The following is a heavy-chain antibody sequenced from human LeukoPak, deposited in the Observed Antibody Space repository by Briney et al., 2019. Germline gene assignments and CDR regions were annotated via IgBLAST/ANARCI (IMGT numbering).Heavy chain of an antibody. V-gene: IGHV4-59*01. Sequence: SETLSLTCTVSGGSISDYYWSWIRQSPGKGLEWIGYIYHSGTTNYNPSLKSRVTLSVDTSKNQFSLKLSSVTAADTAVYYCARIWFGEPPYAFDIWGQGTMVTVSS. CDR2: IYHSGTT. CDR1: GGSISDYY. CDR3: ARIWFGEPPYAFDI. J-gene: IGHJ3*02. D-gene: IGHD3-10*01.